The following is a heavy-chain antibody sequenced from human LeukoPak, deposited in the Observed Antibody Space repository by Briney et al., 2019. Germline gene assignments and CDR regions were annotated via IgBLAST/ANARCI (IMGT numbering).Heavy chain of an antibody. J-gene: IGHJ2*01. V-gene: IGHV4-59*08. CDR1: GGSISNYY. CDR3: ARRTYFDL. CDR2: IYYSGST. Sequence: SETLSLTCTVSGGSISNYYWSWVRQPPGKGLEWIGYIYYSGSTTYNPSLKSRVTISVDTSKNQFSLKLSSVTAADTAVYYCARRTYFDLWGRGTLVSVSS.